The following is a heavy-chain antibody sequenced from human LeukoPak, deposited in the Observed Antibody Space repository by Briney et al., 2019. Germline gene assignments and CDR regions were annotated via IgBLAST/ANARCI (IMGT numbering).Heavy chain of an antibody. J-gene: IGHJ6*02. CDR3: ARGSYGYGAPMDV. CDR2: IYHSGST. CDR1: GGSISSGNW. Sequence: SETLSLTCAVSGGSISSGNWWSWVRQPPGKGLEWIGEIYHSGSTNYNPSLKSRVTISVDKSKNQFSLKLNSVAAADTAVYYCARGSYGYGAPMDVWGQGTTVTVSS. D-gene: IGHD5-12*01. V-gene: IGHV4-4*02.